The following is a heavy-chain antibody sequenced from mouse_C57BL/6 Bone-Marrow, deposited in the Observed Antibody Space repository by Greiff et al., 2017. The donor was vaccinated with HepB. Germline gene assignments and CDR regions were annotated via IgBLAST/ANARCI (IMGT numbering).Heavy chain of an antibody. Sequence: QVQLQQSGAELVRPGTSVKVSCKASGYAFTNYLIEWVKQRPGQGLEWIGVINPGSGGTNYNEKFKGKATLTVDKSSSTAYMQLSSLTSEDSAVYYCARSLYYAMDYWGQGTSVTVSS. CDR2: INPGSGGT. CDR1: GYAFTNYL. J-gene: IGHJ4*01. V-gene: IGHV1-54*01. CDR3: ARSLYYAMDY.